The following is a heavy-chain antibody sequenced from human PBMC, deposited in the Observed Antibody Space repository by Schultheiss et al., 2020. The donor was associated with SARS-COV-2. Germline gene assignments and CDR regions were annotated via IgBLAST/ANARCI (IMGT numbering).Heavy chain of an antibody. J-gene: IGHJ3*02. D-gene: IGHD3-10*01. CDR1: GGSISSGGYY. CDR2: IYYSGST. V-gene: IGHV4-31*03. Sequence: SETLSLTCTVSGGSISSGGYYWSWIRQHPGKGLEWIGYIYYSGSTYYNPSLKSRVTISVDTSKNQFSLKLSSVTAADTAVYYCARDPVTMVQGVSGAFDIWVQGTMVTVSS. CDR3: ARDPVTMVQGVSGAFDI.